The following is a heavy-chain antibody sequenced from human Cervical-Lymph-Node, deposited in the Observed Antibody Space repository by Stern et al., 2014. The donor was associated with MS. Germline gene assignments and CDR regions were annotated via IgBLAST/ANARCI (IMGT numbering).Heavy chain of an antibody. V-gene: IGHV3-30*04. CDR2: ISFDERDK. D-gene: IGHD1-26*01. Sequence: VQLVESGGGVVQPGRSLRLSWAASGFIFRNYAAHWVRQPPGKGLEWVAIISFDERDKYYTDSVKGRFTVSRDNSKNRLYLEMNSLRLEDTAVYYCAKGGSGSYLDWGQGSLVTVSS. CDR3: AKGGSGSYLD. J-gene: IGHJ4*02. CDR1: GFIFRNYA.